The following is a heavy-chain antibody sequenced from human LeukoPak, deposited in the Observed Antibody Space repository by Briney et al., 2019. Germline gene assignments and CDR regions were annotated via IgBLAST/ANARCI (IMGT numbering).Heavy chain of an antibody. CDR2: IKSKTDGETT. D-gene: IGHD1-7*01. CDR1: GFTFSNDW. J-gene: IGHJ4*02. Sequence: GGPLRLSCAASGFTFSNDWMSWGRPAPGKGVEWVGNIKSKTDGETTDYAAPVKGRFTISRDGSKDTLYLQMNSLKTEDTAVYYCTTAKYNWNYVLDFWGQGTLVTVSS. CDR3: TTAKYNWNYVLDF. V-gene: IGHV3-15*01.